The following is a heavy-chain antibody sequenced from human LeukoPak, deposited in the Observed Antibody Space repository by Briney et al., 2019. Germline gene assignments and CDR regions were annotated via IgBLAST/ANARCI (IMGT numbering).Heavy chain of an antibody. V-gene: IGHV1-46*01. D-gene: IGHD2-2*01. CDR3: ATSDCSSTSCYFPYVWFDP. CDR2: INPSGGST. CDR1: GYTFTSYY. Sequence: GASVKVSCKASGYTFTSYYMHWVRQAPGQGLEWMGIINPSGGSTSYAQKFQGRVTMTRDTSTSTVYMELSSLRSEDTAVYYCATSDCSSTSCYFPYVWFDPWGQGTLVTVSS. J-gene: IGHJ5*02.